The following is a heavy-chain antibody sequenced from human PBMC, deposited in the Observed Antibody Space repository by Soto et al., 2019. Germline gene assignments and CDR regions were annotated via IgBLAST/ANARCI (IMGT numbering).Heavy chain of an antibody. D-gene: IGHD1-26*01. CDR3: ARDLVGATTEYFQH. CDR1: GFTVSSNY. CDR2: IYSGGST. Sequence: GGSLRLSCAASGFTVSSNYMSWVRQAPGKGLEWVSVIYSGGSTYYADSVKGRFTISRDNSKNTLYLQMNSLRAEDTAVYYCARDLVGATTEYFQHWGQGTLVTVSS. J-gene: IGHJ1*01. V-gene: IGHV3-66*01.